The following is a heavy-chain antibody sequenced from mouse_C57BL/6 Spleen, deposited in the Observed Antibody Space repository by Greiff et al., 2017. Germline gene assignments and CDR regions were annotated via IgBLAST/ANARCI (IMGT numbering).Heavy chain of an antibody. D-gene: IGHD1-1*01. CDR1: GYAFSSYW. Sequence: QLQQSGAELVKPGASVKISCKASGYAFSSYWMNWVKQRPGKGLEWIGQIYPGDGDTNYNGKFKGKATLTADKSSSTAYMQLSSLTSEDSAVYFCASYYGSSYRAWFAYWGQGTLVTVSA. J-gene: IGHJ3*01. V-gene: IGHV1-80*01. CDR2: IYPGDGDT. CDR3: ASYYGSSYRAWFAY.